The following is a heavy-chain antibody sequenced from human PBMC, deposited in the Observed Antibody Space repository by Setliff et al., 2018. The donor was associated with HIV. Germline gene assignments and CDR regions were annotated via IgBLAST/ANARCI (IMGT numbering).Heavy chain of an antibody. D-gene: IGHD3-22*01. J-gene: IGHJ4*02. CDR3: VRVVVIMGTGPHLDY. V-gene: IGHV3-74*01. Sequence: PSETLRLSCAASGFTFSDHWMHWVRQTPGRGLEWVSYIEGDGTTKNYADFVRGRFTISRDNAKNTLFLQMNSLRADDTAVYYCVRVVVIMGTGPHLDYWGQGALVTVSS. CDR1: GFTFSDHW. CDR2: IEGDGTTK.